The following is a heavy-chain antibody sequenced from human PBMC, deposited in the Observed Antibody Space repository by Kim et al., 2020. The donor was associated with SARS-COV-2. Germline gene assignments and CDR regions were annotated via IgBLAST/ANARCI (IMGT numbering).Heavy chain of an antibody. J-gene: IGHJ6*02. CDR2: ISSNGGST. D-gene: IGHD4-17*01. V-gene: IGHV3-64D*09. Sequence: GGSLRLSCSASGFTFSSYAMHWVRQAPGKGLEYVSAISSNGGSTYYADSVKGRFTISRDNSKNTLYLQMSSLRAEDTAVYYCVHGDNSPYYYYGMDVWGQWTTVTVSS. CDR3: VHGDNSPYYYYGMDV. CDR1: GFTFSSYA.